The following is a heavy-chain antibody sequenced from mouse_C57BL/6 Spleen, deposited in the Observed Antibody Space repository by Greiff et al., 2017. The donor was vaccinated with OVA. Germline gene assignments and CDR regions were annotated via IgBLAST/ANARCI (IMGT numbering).Heavy chain of an antibody. J-gene: IGHJ2*01. Sequence: VQLQQSGAELVRPGASVKLSCTASGFNIKDDYMHWVKQRPEQGLEWIGWIDHENGDTEYASKFQGKATITADTSSNTAYLQLSSLTSEDTAVYYCTFYCDVGYWGQGTTLTVSS. CDR3: TFYCDVGY. D-gene: IGHD1-1*01. CDR1: GFNIKDDY. CDR2: IDHENGDT. V-gene: IGHV14-4*01.